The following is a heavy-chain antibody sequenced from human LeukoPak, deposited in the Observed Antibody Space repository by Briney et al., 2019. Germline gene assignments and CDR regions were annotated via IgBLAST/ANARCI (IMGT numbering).Heavy chain of an antibody. V-gene: IGHV3-53*01. CDR3: ARDFYGDYPSYGMDV. J-gene: IGHJ6*02. CDR2: IYSGGST. CDR1: GFTVSSNY. Sequence: GGSLRLSCAASGFTVSSNYMSWVRQAPGKGLEWVSVIYSGGSTYYADSVKGRFTISRDNSKNTLYLQMNSLRAEDTAVYYCARDFYGDYPSYGMDVWGQGTTVTVSS. D-gene: IGHD4-17*01.